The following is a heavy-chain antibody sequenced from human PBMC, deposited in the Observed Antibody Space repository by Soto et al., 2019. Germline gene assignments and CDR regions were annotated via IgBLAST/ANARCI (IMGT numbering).Heavy chain of an antibody. J-gene: IGHJ4*02. V-gene: IGHV3-23*01. CDR1: GFTFSSYA. Sequence: GGSLRLSCAASGFTFSSYAMSWVRQAPGKGLEWVSAISGRGGSTYYADSVKGRFTISRDNSKNTLSLQMNSLRAEDTAVYYCAKGPYYDILTGYYYDYWGQGTLVTVSS. CDR3: AKGPYYDILTGYYYDY. CDR2: ISGRGGST. D-gene: IGHD3-9*01.